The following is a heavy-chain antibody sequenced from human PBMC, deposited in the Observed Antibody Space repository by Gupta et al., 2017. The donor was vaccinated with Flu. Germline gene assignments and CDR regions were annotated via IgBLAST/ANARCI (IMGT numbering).Heavy chain of an antibody. J-gene: IGHJ4*02. CDR1: GFTFKKYR. D-gene: IGHD2-21*01. Sequence: CAASGFTFKKYRMNWLRQAPGKGLEEVSSISSGSSYIYYKDSLKGRFTTSRDNAKNALYLEMNSLRVEDTAVYYCARDQGDPIFDDGGQGTLVSGSS. CDR3: ARDQGDPIFDD. V-gene: IGHV3-21*01. CDR2: ISSGSSYI.